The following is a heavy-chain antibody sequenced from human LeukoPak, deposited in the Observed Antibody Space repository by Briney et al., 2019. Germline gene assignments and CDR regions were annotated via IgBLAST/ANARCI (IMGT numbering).Heavy chain of an antibody. CDR2: IIPILGIA. V-gene: IGHV1-69*04. CDR3: ARDQQLGYGMDV. D-gene: IGHD5-18*01. J-gene: IGHJ6*02. CDR1: GGTFSSYA. Sequence: SVKVSCKASGGTFSSYAISWVRQAPGQGLEWMGRIIPILGIANSAQKFQGRVTITADKSTSTAYMELSSLRSEDTAVYYCARDQQLGYGMDVWGQGTTVTVSS.